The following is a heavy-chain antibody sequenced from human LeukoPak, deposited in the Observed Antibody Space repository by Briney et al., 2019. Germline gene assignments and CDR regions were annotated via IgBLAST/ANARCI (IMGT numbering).Heavy chain of an antibody. CDR1: GGSISSGDYY. Sequence: SETLSLTCTVSGGSISSGDYYWSWIRQPPGKGLEWIGYIYYSGSTYYNPSLKSRVTISVDTSKNQFSLKLSSVTAADTAVYYCASSEGVVVAAFKPYFNYWGQGTLVTVSS. CDR3: ASSEGVVVAAFKPYFNY. V-gene: IGHV4-30-4*01. J-gene: IGHJ4*02. CDR2: IYYSGST. D-gene: IGHD2-15*01.